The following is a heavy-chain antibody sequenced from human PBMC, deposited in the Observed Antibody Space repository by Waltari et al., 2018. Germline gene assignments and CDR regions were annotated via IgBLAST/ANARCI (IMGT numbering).Heavy chain of an antibody. Sequence: QVQLQESGPGLVKPSETLSLTCTVSGGSISSYYWSWIRQPPGKGLEWIGYIYYSGSTNYNPSLKSRVTISVDTSKNQFSLKLSSVTAADTAVYYCARGAMEVRGGFDYWGQGTLVTVSS. D-gene: IGHD3-10*01. CDR2: IYYSGST. V-gene: IGHV4-59*01. J-gene: IGHJ4*02. CDR1: GGSISSYY. CDR3: ARGAMEVRGGFDY.